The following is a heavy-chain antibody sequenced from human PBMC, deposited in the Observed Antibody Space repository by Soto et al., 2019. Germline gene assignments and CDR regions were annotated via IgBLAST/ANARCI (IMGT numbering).Heavy chain of an antibody. Sequence: QVQLVESGGGVVQPGRSLRLSCAASGFTFRSYGMHWVRQAPGKGLEWVAVISYDGSNKYYADSVKGRFTISRDNSKNTLYLRMNSLRAEDTAVYYCAKGGVGSTSNAFDIWGQGTMVTVSS. CDR3: AKGGVGSTSNAFDI. J-gene: IGHJ3*02. D-gene: IGHD1-26*01. CDR1: GFTFRSYG. V-gene: IGHV3-30*18. CDR2: ISYDGSNK.